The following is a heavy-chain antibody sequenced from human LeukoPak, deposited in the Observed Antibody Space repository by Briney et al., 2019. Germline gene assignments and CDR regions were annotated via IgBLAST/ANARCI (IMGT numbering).Heavy chain of an antibody. CDR2: IHYDGSSK. Sequence: PGGSLRLSCGASGFTFSRYGMHWVRQAPGKGLEWVAFIHYDGSSKYYADSVKGRFTISRDNSKNTLYLQMNSLRAEDTAVYYCAKGGVGNYVPGVDYWGQGTLLTVSS. D-gene: IGHD1-7*01. V-gene: IGHV3-30*02. CDR1: GFTFSRYG. CDR3: AKGGVGNYVPGVDY. J-gene: IGHJ4*02.